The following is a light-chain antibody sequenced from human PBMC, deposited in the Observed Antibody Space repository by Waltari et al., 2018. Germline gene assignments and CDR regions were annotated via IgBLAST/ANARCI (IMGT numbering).Light chain of an antibody. Sequence: QSVLTQPPSASGTPGQRVTISCSGSSSNIGSNFVYWYQQLPGTAPKPLIYRNNQRPSGVPDRFSGSKSGTSASRAISGLRSEDEADYYCAAWDDSLSGPVFGGGTRLTVL. J-gene: IGLJ2*01. V-gene: IGLV1-47*01. CDR3: AAWDDSLSGPV. CDR1: SSNIGSNF. CDR2: RNN.